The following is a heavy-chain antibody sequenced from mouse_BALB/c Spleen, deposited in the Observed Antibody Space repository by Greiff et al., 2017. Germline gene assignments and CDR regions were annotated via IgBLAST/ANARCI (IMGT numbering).Heavy chain of an antibody. J-gene: IGHJ2*01. V-gene: IGHV1-87*01. D-gene: IGHD1-1*01. CDR3: ARSGSIDDFDY. Sequence: QVQLQQSGAELARPGASVKLSCKASGYTFTSYWMQWVKQRPGQGLEWIGAIYPGDGDTRYTQKFKGKATLTADKSSSTAYMQLSSLASEDSAVYYCARSGSIDDFDYWGQGTTLTVSS. CDR2: IYPGDGDT. CDR1: GYTFTSYW.